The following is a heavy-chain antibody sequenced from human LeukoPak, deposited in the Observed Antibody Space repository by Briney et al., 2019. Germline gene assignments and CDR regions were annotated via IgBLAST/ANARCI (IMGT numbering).Heavy chain of an antibody. D-gene: IGHD2-2*01. V-gene: IGHV1-2*02. CDR3: ARGIEFTISNY. CDR2: INLNGGGT. Sequence: ASVKVSCKASGYTFTGYYMHWIRQAPGQGLEWMGWINLNGGGTNYVQKLQGRVTMTRDTSISTAYMELSSLRSDDTAVYYCARGIEFTISNYWGQGTLVTVSS. J-gene: IGHJ4*02. CDR1: GYTFTGYY.